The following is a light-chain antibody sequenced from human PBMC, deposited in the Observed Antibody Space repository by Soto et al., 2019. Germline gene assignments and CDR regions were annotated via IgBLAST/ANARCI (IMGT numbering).Light chain of an antibody. CDR3: QQRSNWPLT. J-gene: IGKJ4*01. V-gene: IGKV3-11*01. Sequence: EIVLTQSPAPLSLSPGERATLSCRASQSLTSYLAWYQQKPGQAPRLLIYDASNRATGIPARFSGSGSGTDFTLTISSLEPEDFAVYYCQQRSNWPLTFGGGTKVEIK. CDR2: DAS. CDR1: QSLTSY.